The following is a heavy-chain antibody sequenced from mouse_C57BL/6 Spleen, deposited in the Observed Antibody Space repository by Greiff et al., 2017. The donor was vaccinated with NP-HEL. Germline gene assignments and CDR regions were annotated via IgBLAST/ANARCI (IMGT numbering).Heavy chain of an antibody. V-gene: IGHV1-81*01. CDR3: ARRDYVYAMDY. CDR1: GYTFTSYG. J-gene: IGHJ4*01. Sequence: QVQLKQSGAELARPGASVKLSCKASGYTFTSYGISWVKQRTGQGLEWIGEIYPRSGNTYYNEKFKGKATLTADKSSSTAYMELRSLTSEDSAVYFWARRDYVYAMDYWGQGTSVTVSS. CDR2: IYPRSGNT. D-gene: IGHD2-4*01.